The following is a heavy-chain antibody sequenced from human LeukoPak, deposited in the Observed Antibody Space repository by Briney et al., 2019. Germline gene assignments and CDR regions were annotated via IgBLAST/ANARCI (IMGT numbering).Heavy chain of an antibody. CDR1: GFTVSANY. J-gene: IGHJ5*02. CDR2: IYRGGST. Sequence: GGSLRLSCAASGFTVSANYMSWVRQAPGKGLEWVSIIYRGGSTYYADSVKGRFTISRDNAKNSLYLQMNSLRAEDTAVYYCARDSGRSSGYYYVRWFDPWGQGTLVTVSS. CDR3: ARDSGRSSGYYYVRWFDP. D-gene: IGHD3-22*01. V-gene: IGHV3-66*01.